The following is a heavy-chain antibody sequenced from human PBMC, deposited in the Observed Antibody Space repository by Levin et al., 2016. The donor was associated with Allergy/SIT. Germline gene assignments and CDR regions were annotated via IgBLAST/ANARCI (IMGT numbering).Heavy chain of an antibody. D-gene: IGHD3-22*01. CDR1: GYTFTSYG. CDR2: ISAYNGNT. CDR3: ARDMGSYYDSSGYYWVPWFDP. Sequence: ASVKVSCKASGYTFTSYGISWVRQAPGQGLEWMGWISAYNGNTNYAQKLQGRVTMTTDTSTSTAYMELRSLRSDDTAVYYCARDMGSYYDSSGYYWVPWFDPWGQGTLVTVSS. J-gene: IGHJ5*02. V-gene: IGHV1-18*04.